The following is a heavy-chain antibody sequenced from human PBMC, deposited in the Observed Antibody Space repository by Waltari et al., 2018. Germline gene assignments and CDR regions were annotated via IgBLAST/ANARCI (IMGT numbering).Heavy chain of an antibody. D-gene: IGHD2-21*02. V-gene: IGHV3-30*04. Sequence: GLEWLAVILSDGTKDYYADAVKGRFTISRDSSTDTLYLWLNSMRADDSAGYYCARVRGDLGYYYGLDVWCQGTTVIVSS. CDR2: ILSDGTKD. CDR3: ARVRGDLGYYYGLDV. J-gene: IGHJ6*02.